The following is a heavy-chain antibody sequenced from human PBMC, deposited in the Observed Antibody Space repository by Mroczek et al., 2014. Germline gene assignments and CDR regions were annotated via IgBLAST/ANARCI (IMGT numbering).Heavy chain of an antibody. D-gene: IGHD6-13*01. CDR1: GFTFTSYG. J-gene: IGHJ4*02. CDR2: ISAYNGNT. CDR3: ARWRHSSTWPPGDDY. V-gene: IGHV1-18*01. Sequence: QVQLQESGAEVKKPGASVKVSCRASGFTFTSYGFTWVRQAPGQGLEWMGWISAYNGNTKYAQNLQGRVTMTTDTSTSTVYMDLRSLRSDDTTVYYCARWRHSSTWPPGDDYWGQGTQVTVSS.